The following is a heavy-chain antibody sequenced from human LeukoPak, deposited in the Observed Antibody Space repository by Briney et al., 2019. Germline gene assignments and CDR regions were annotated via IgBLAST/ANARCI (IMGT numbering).Heavy chain of an antibody. CDR1: GFTFDDYA. D-gene: IGHD3-22*01. J-gene: IGHJ4*02. V-gene: IGHV3-9*01. Sequence: GRSLRLSCAASGFTFDDYAMDWVRQAPGKGLEWVSGISWNSGSIGYADSVKGRFTISRDNAKNSLYLQMNSLRAEDTALYYCAKDRAYYYDSSGTIDYWGQGTLVTVSS. CDR3: AKDRAYYYDSSGTIDY. CDR2: ISWNSGSI.